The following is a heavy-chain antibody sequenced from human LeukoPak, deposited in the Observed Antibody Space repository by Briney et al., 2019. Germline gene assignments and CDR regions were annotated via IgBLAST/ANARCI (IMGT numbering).Heavy chain of an antibody. CDR3: ARDARIQLWLRYYYYGMDV. D-gene: IGHD5-18*01. CDR1: GYTFTDYY. Sequence: ASVKVSCKTSGYTFTDYYIHWVRQAPGQRLEWMGRINPRSGGINYAQKLQGRVTMTTDTSTSTAYMELRSLRSDDTAVYYCARDARIQLWLRYYYYGMDVWGQGTTVTVSS. V-gene: IGHV1-2*06. CDR2: INPRSGGI. J-gene: IGHJ6*02.